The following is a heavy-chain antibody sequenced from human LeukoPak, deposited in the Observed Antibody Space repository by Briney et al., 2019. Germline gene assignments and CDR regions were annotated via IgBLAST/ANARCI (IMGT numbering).Heavy chain of an antibody. CDR2: IIPLFGTP. Sequence: SVKVSCKASGYTFTSYAMNWVRQAPGQGLEWMGGIIPLFGTPDYAQKFQDRLTITADKSTSTAYMELSSLRSEDTAVYYCASATLRCSGGSCYEMDVWGKGTTVTVSS. J-gene: IGHJ6*04. CDR1: GYTFTSYA. V-gene: IGHV1-69*06. D-gene: IGHD2-15*01. CDR3: ASATLRCSGGSCYEMDV.